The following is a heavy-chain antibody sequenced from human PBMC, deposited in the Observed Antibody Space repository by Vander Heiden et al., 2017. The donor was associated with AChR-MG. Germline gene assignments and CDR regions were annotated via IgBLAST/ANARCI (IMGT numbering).Heavy chain of an antibody. J-gene: IGHJ4*02. CDR2: ISGSGGST. CDR3: AKDPSLEYSSS. Sequence: EVQLLESGGGLVQPGGSLRLSCPAPGVTFSSQAMSWVRWARGKGLEWVSAISGSGGSTYYADSVKGRFSISRDNPKNTLYLQMNSLRAEDTAVYYCAKDPSLEYSSSWGQGTLGTVSS. V-gene: IGHV3-23*01. CDR1: GVTFSSQA. D-gene: IGHD6-6*01.